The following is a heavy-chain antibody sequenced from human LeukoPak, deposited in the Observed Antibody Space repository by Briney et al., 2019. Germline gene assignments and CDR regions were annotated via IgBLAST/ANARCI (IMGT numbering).Heavy chain of an antibody. CDR3: AKDDAWIQFND. CDR1: GFTFTNYW. CDR2: IKQDRSEK. D-gene: IGHD5-24*01. J-gene: IGHJ4*02. Sequence: GGSLRLSCAASGFTFTNYWMSWVRQAPGKGLELVANIKQDRSEKYYVDSVKGRFTISRDNAKNSLYLQMNSLRDEDTAVYYCAKDDAWIQFNDWGQGTLVTVSS. V-gene: IGHV3-7*03.